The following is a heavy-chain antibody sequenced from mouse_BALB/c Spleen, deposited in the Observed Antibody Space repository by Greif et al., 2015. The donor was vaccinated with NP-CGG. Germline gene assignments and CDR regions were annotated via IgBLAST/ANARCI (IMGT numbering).Heavy chain of an antibody. Sequence: LQESGPELVKPGASVKISCKASGYTFTDYYINWVKQKPGQGLEWIGWSYPGSGNTKYNEKFKGKATLTVDTSSSTAYMQLGSLTSEDTAVYFCARRTGTEAMDYWGQGTSVTVSS. D-gene: IGHD4-1*01. CDR1: GYTFTDYY. CDR3: ARRTGTEAMDY. V-gene: IGHV1-84*02. CDR2: SYPGSGNT. J-gene: IGHJ4*01.